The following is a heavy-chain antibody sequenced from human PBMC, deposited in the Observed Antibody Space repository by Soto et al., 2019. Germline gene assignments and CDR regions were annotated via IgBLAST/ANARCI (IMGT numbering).Heavy chain of an antibody. Sequence: EVQLLESGGGLVQPGGSLRLSCAASGFTFSSYAMSWVRQAPGKGLEWVSDISGSGGSTYYADSVKGRFTISRDNSKNTLYLQMNSLRAEDTAVYYCAKGVGYDSTPSWFDPWGQGTLVTVSS. J-gene: IGHJ5*02. CDR3: AKGVGYDSTPSWFDP. V-gene: IGHV3-23*01. D-gene: IGHD3-22*01. CDR2: ISGSGGST. CDR1: GFTFSSYA.